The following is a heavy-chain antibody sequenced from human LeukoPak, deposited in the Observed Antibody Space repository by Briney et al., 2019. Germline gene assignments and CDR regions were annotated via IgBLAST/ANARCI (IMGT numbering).Heavy chain of an antibody. V-gene: IGHV3-20*03. CDR1: GFPFDDYG. CDR2: INWNGGST. D-gene: IGHD3-22*01. J-gene: IGHJ4*02. Sequence: GGSLRLSFAASGFPFDDYGMSWVRQAPGKGLEWVSGINWNGGSTGYSDSVKGRFTISRDNAKNSLYLQMNSLRAEDTALYYCARGAAYYYDSSGYYLFDYWGQGTLVTVSS. CDR3: ARGAAYYYDSSGYYLFDY.